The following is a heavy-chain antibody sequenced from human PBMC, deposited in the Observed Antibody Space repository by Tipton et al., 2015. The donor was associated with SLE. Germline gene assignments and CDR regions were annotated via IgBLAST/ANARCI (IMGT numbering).Heavy chain of an antibody. Sequence: LRLSCAVSGGSISSGGYSWSWIRPPPGKGLVWIGYIYHSASTYYNPSLKSRVTMSVDRSKNQFSLKLSSVTAADTAVYYCARDTDYGGNDFDYWGQGTLVTVSS. V-gene: IGHV4-30-2*01. CDR3: ARDTDYGGNDFDY. J-gene: IGHJ4*02. CDR2: IYHSAST. D-gene: IGHD4-23*01. CDR1: GGSISSGGYS.